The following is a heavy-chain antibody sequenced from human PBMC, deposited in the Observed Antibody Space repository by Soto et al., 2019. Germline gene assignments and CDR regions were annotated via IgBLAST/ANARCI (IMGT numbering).Heavy chain of an antibody. CDR2: IYTSGST. CDR1: GCFISSYY. D-gene: IGHD3-10*01. J-gene: IGHJ6*02. Sequence: SETLSLTCSVSGCFISSYYWSSIRQPAGKGLEWSGRIYTSGSTNYNPSLKSRVTMSVDTSKNQFSLKLSSVTAADTAVYYCARDRGAYGSGSYYEDYYYYGMDVWGQGTTVTVSS. CDR3: ARDRGAYGSGSYYEDYYYYGMDV. V-gene: IGHV4-4*07.